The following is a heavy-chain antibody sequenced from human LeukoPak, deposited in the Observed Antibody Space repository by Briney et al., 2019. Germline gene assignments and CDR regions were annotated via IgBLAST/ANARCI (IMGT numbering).Heavy chain of an antibody. CDR2: ISSSSSYI. J-gene: IGHJ4*02. Sequence: GGSLRLSCAASGFTFSSYSMNWVRQAPGKGLEWVSSISSSSSYIYYADSVKGRFTTSRDNAKNSLYLQMNSLRAEDTAVYYCARSIAVAGYDYFDYWGQGTLVTVSS. CDR1: GFTFSSYS. CDR3: ARSIAVAGYDYFDY. V-gene: IGHV3-21*01. D-gene: IGHD6-19*01.